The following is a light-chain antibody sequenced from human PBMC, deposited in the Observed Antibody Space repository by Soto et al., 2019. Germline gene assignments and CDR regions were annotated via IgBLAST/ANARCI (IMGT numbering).Light chain of an antibody. CDR2: DAS. J-gene: IGKJ4*01. Sequence: DIQMTQFPPPLSASEGDRLRITWQASQDVSDHLNWYQQKPGQAPRILIYDASNMETGIPSRFGGSGSGTDFTFTISSLEPEDIGTYYCQQFESLPLTFGGGTKVDIK. V-gene: IGKV1-33*01. CDR3: QQFESLPLT. CDR1: QDVSDH.